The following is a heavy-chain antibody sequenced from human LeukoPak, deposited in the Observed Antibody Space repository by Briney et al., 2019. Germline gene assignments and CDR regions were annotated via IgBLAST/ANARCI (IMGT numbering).Heavy chain of an antibody. J-gene: IGHJ5*02. CDR3: ARGVADWFDP. CDR1: GFTFSSYG. V-gene: IGHV3-30*03. CDR2: ISYDGSNK. Sequence: TGGSLRLSCAASGFTFSSYGMHWVRQAPGKGLEWVAVISYDGSNKYYADSVKGRFTISRDNSKNTLYLQMNSLRAEDTAVYYCARGVADWFDPWGQGTLVTVSS.